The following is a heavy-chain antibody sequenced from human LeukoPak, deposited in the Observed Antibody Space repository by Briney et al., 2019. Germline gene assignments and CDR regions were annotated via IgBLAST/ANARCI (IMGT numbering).Heavy chain of an antibody. CDR1: GGSISSYY. J-gene: IGHJ5*02. V-gene: IGHV4-4*07. D-gene: IGHD5-24*01. CDR2: IYTSDT. CDR3: ARDLITPPYNWFDP. Sequence: SETLSLTCTVSGGSISSYYWSWIRQPAGKGLGWIGRIYTSDTIYNPSLESRVTMSVDTSKNQFSLKLTSVTAADTAVYYCARDLITPPYNWFDPWGQGTLVTVSS.